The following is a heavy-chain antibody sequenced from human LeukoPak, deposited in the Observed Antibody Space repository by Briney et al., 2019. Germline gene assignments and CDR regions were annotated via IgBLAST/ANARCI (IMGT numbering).Heavy chain of an antibody. CDR3: AALVGIRSSDY. CDR2: IYSDNT. Sequence: EGSLRLSCTVSGFTVSSNSMSWVRQAPGKGLEWVSFIYSDNTHYSDSVKGRFTISRDNSKNTLYFQMGSLRAEDMAVYYCAALVGIRSSDYWGQGTLVTVSS. CDR1: GFTVSSNS. D-gene: IGHD1-26*01. J-gene: IGHJ4*02. V-gene: IGHV3-66*03.